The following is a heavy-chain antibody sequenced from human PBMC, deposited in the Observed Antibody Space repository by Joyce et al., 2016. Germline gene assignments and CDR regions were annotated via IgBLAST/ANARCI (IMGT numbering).Heavy chain of an antibody. CDR1: GDFVSSNSAA. CDR3: ERDAGFGLNALDI. D-gene: IGHD3/OR15-3a*01. Sequence: QVQLQQSGPGLVKPSQILSITCAISGDFVSSNSAAWNWIRQSPSRGLEWLGRTLYRSKWYNDYAVSVRSRISINPDTSKNLFSLHRNSVPPEDTAVYYCERDAGFGLNALDIWGQGTMVTVSS. CDR2: TLYRSKWYN. J-gene: IGHJ3*02. V-gene: IGHV6-1*01.